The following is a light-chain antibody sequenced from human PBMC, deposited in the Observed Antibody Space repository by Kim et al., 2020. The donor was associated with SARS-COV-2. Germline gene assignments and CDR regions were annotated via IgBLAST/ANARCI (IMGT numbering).Light chain of an antibody. CDR2: KAS. CDR3: QQFYSLHT. Sequence: LSAAVGDSVTITCRTSQSISSWLAWYQQKPGRAPKLLIYKASNLETGVSSRFSGSGSGTEFTLTITSLQPEDFATYYCQQFYSLHTFGQGTKLEI. J-gene: IGKJ2*01. V-gene: IGKV1-5*03. CDR1: QSISSW.